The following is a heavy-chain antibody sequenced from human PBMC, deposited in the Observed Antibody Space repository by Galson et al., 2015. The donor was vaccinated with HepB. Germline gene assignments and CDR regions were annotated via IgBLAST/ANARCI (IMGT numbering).Heavy chain of an antibody. CDR3: ARSPPLRTIFGVVIDYFDY. J-gene: IGHJ4*02. V-gene: IGHV3-48*01. D-gene: IGHD3-3*01. CDR1: GFTFRSYW. Sequence: SLRLSCAASGFTFRSYWINWVRQAPGKGLEWVSYISSSSSTIYYADSVKGRFTISRDNAKNSLYLQMNSLRAEDTAVYYCARSPPLRTIFGVVIDYFDYWGQGTLVTVSS. CDR2: ISSSSSTI.